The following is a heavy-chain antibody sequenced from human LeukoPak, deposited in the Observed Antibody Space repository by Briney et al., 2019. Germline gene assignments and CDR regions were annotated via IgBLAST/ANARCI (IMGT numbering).Heavy chain of an antibody. CDR1: GYTFTSYA. V-gene: IGHV1-69*04. CDR2: IIPILGIA. J-gene: IGHJ6*02. Sequence: ASVKVSCKASGYTFTSYAISWVRQAPGQGLEWMGRIIPILGIANYAQKFQGRVTITADKSTSTAYMELGSLRSEDTAVYYCARGDRKYQLLYLSYYGMDVWGQGTTVTVSS. CDR3: ARGDRKYQLLYLSYYGMDV. D-gene: IGHD2-2*02.